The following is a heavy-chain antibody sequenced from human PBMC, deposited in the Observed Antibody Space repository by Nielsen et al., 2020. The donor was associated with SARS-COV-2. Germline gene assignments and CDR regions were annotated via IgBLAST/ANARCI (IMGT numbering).Heavy chain of an antibody. D-gene: IGHD3-22*01. CDR3: ARVQRITMIVVVIHYYYGMDV. V-gene: IGHV3-7*03. CDR1: GFTFSSYW. J-gene: IGHJ6*02. Sequence: GGSLRLSCAASGFTFSSYWMSWVRQAPGKGLEWVANIKQDGSEKYYVDSVKGRFTISRDNAKNSLYLQMNSLRAEDTAVYYCARVQRITMIVVVIHYYYGMDVWGQGTTVTVSS. CDR2: IKQDGSEK.